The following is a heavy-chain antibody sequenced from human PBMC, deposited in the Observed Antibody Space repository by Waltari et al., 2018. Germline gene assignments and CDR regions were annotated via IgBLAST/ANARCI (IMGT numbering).Heavy chain of an antibody. V-gene: IGHV3-74*01. J-gene: IGHJ4*02. CDR3: GRARVQGVKYFDY. D-gene: IGHD3-10*01. CDR2: IDSDGSST. CDR1: GLAFSTYW. Sequence: DVQLVESGAGSVQPGGSLRLSCASSGLAFSTYWTNLVRHGPGTGLMWVSRIDSDGSSTSYEDSVGGRFTISRDNAKNTLYLQMNSVRDEDTAVYYCGRARVQGVKYFDYWGRGTLVTVSS.